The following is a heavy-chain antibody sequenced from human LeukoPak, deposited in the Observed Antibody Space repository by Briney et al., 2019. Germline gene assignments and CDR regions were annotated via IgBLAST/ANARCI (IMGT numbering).Heavy chain of an antibody. J-gene: IGHJ6*04. CDR3: SRALEV. V-gene: IGHV3-7*01. CDR1: GFIFRNYW. CDR2: INQDGNEK. Sequence: QAGGSLRLSCEVSGFIFRNYWLDWVRQAPGRGLEWVANINQDGNEKCFVDSVKGRFTISRDNAKNSLYLQMNSLRAEDTAVYYCSRALEVWGKGTTVTVSS.